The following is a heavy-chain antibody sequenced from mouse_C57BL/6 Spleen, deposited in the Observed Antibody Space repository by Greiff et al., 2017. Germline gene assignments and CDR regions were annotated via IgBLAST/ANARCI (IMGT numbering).Heavy chain of an antibody. D-gene: IGHD2-4*01. CDR1: ASTFTSYW. CDR3: ARGGYYDYTEYYFDY. V-gene: IGHV1-55*01. Sequence: QVQLQQPGPDLVKPGASVKMSCKPSASTFTSYWLTWLKRRPGPGLGWIGDISPGSGSANYNEKFKSKATLTVDTSSSTAYMQLSSLTSEDSAVYYCARGGYYDYTEYYFDYWGQGTTLTVSS. J-gene: IGHJ2*01. CDR2: ISPGSGSA.